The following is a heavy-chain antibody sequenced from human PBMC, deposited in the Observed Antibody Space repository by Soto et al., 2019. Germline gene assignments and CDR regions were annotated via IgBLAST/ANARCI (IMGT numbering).Heavy chain of an antibody. D-gene: IGHD3-9*01. V-gene: IGHV4-39*01. CDR3: ARPADRWWKGSPHDILTGYSMDAFDI. J-gene: IGHJ3*02. Sequence: QLQLQESGPGLVKPSETLSLTCTVSGGSISSSSYYWGWIRQPPGKGLEWIGSIYYSGSTYYNPSLKSRVTISVDTSKNQFSLKLSSVTAADTAVYYCARPADRWWKGSPHDILTGYSMDAFDIWGQGTMVTVSS. CDR1: GGSISSSSYY. CDR2: IYYSGST.